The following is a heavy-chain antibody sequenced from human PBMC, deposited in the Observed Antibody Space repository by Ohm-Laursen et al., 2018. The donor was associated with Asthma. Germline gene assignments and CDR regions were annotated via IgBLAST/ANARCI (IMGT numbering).Heavy chain of an antibody. CDR1: GASFSTYY. J-gene: IGHJ4*02. D-gene: IGHD5-24*01. V-gene: IGHV4-59*07. CDR3: ARGHGYNLY. Sequence: SDTLSFTCTLSGASFSTYYWGWIRQPPGKGLEWIGYIYSTGSTNYNPSLESRVNISIDTSTNQFSLKLSSATAADTAVYYCARGHGYNLYWGQRTLVHVSS. CDR2: IYSTGST.